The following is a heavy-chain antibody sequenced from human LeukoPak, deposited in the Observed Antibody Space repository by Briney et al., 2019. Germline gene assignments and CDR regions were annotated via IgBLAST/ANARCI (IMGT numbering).Heavy chain of an antibody. CDR3: ARLWWTEYDAFDI. CDR2: ISGSGGST. CDR1: GFTFSSYA. Sequence: PGGSLRLSCAASGFTFSSYAMSWVRQAPGKGLEWVSAISGSGGSTYYADSVKGRFTISRDNSENTLYLQMNSLRAEDTAVYYCARLWWTEYDAFDIWGQGTMVTVSS. V-gene: IGHV3-23*01. D-gene: IGHD2-21*01. J-gene: IGHJ3*02.